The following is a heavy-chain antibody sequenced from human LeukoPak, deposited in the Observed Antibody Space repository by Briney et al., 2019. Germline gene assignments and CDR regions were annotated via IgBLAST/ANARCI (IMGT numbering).Heavy chain of an antibody. CDR2: LTGSGGST. J-gene: IGHJ4*02. V-gene: IGHV3-23*01. Sequence: GGSLRLSCTASGFTFSNFGMSWVRQAPGKGLEWVSHLTGSGGSTYYAGSVKGRFTNSRDNSKNTLYLQMNSLRAEDTAVYYCAKRNYFGAGTYSFDFWGQGTLVTVSS. CDR1: GFTFSNFG. CDR3: AKRNYFGAGTYSFDF. D-gene: IGHD3-10*01.